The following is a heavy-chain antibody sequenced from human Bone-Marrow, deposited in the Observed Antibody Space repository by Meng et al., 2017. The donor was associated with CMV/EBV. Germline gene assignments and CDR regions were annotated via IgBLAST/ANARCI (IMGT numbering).Heavy chain of an antibody. V-gene: IGHV1-2*02. Sequence: ASVKVSCKASGYTFTSYYMHWVRQAPGQGLEWMGWINPNSGGTNYAQKFQGRVTMTRDTSISTVYMELSRLRSDDTAVYYCARDHSSSWTNWFDPWGQGTLVTVSS. J-gene: IGHJ5*02. D-gene: IGHD6-13*01. CDR2: INPNSGGT. CDR3: ARDHSSSWTNWFDP. CDR1: GYTFTSYY.